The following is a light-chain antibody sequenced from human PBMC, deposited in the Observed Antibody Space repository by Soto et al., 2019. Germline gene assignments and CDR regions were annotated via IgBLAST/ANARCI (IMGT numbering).Light chain of an antibody. CDR1: QTVGSN. Sequence: EIVMTQSPATLSVSPGERATLSCRASQTVGSNLAWYHQKPGQAPRLLMFGVSTRATGIPARFSGSGSGTEFTLTISSLEPEDFAVYFCQQRSSWPLTFGGGTKVDIK. CDR3: QQRSSWPLT. V-gene: IGKV3-15*01. CDR2: GVS. J-gene: IGKJ4*02.